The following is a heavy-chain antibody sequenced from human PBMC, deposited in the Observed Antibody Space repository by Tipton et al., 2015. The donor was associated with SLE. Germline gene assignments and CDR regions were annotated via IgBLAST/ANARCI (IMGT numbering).Heavy chain of an antibody. Sequence: LRLSCAPSGFTFSHYYMTWIRQAPGKGLEWIGYIYSSGSTNYNPSLKSRVTISIDVSKNQFSLKLTSVTAADTAVYYCARGMVTWRGAIIGVDVWGQGTTVNVSS. D-gene: IGHD2-21*02. CDR2: IYSSGST. CDR3: ARGMVTWRGAIIGVDV. V-gene: IGHV4-59*08. J-gene: IGHJ6*02. CDR1: GFTFSHYY.